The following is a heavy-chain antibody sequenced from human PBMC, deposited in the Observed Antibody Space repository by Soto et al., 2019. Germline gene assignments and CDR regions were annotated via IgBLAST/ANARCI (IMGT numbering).Heavy chain of an antibody. V-gene: IGHV1-18*01. CDR2: ISAYNGNT. D-gene: IGHD2-2*01. CDR1: GYTFTSYG. Sequence: ASVKVSCKASGYTFTSYGISWVRQAPGQGLEWMGWISAYNGNTNYAQKLQGRVTMTTDTSTSTAYMELRSLRSDDTAVCYCARGKLGAGYVVVPAAITARWFDPWGQGTLVTVSS. CDR3: ARGKLGAGYVVVPAAITARWFDP. J-gene: IGHJ5*02.